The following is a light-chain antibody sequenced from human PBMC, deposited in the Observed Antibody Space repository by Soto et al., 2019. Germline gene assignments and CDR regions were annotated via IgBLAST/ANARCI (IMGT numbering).Light chain of an antibody. V-gene: IGLV1-36*01. CDR3: VAWDDSLNAVV. J-gene: IGLJ2*01. CDR1: SSNVGDNA. CDR2: YDD. Sequence: QSVLTQPPSVSEAPRQRVTISCSGSSSNVGDNAVNWYQQVPGKAPELLIYYDDLLASGVSDRFSGSKSGTSASLAISGLQSEDEADYYCVAWDDSLNAVVFGGGTKLTVL.